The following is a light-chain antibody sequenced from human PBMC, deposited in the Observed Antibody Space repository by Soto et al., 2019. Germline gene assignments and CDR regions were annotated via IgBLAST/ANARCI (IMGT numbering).Light chain of an antibody. CDR1: QSVDSY. V-gene: IGKV3-20*01. CDR3: QQYHTSPWT. J-gene: IGKJ1*01. Sequence: EIVLTQSPGTLSLSPGERATLSCRASQSVDSYLVWYQQKPGQAPRLLIYGASNRATGIPDRFSGSGSGTDFTLTISRLEPGDFAVYYCQQYHTSPWTFGPGTKVDIK. CDR2: GAS.